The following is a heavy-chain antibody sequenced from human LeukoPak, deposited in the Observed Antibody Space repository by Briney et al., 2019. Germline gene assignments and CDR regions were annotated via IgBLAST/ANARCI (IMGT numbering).Heavy chain of an antibody. D-gene: IGHD2-8*01. CDR3: AKGGQWRFNAFDI. Sequence: GGSLRLSCAASGFTFSDYYMSWVRQAPGKGLEWVSTISGSGGSTYYADSVKGRFTISRDNSKNTLYLQMDSLRAEDTAVYYCAKGGQWRFNAFDIWGQGTMVTVSS. CDR1: GFTFSDYY. J-gene: IGHJ3*02. CDR2: ISGSGGST. V-gene: IGHV3-23*01.